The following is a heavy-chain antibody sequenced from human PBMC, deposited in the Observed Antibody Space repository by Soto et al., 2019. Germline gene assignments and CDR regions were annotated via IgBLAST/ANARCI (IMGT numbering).Heavy chain of an antibody. J-gene: IGHJ6*02. CDR1: GYTFTSYG. CDR2: ISAYNGNT. V-gene: IGHV1-18*04. Sequence: DSVNLSCKTSGYTFTSYGSSWVRQAPGQGLEWMGWISAYNGNTNYAQKLQGRVTMTTDTSTSTAYMELRSLRSDDTALYYCATEVSRSSTNYYGMAFSGQRTSVPVSS. CDR3: ATEVSRSSTNYYGMAF. D-gene: IGHD6-6*01.